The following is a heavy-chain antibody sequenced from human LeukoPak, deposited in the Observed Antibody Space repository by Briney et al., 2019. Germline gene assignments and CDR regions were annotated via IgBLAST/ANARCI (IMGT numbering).Heavy chain of an antibody. D-gene: IGHD2-8*01. CDR3: ERGEWRTGYFQH. CDR2: INHSGST. CDR1: GGSFSGYY. V-gene: IGHV4-34*01. Sequence: PSETLSLTCAVYGGSFSGYYWSWIRQPPGKGLEWIGEINHSGSTNYNPSLKSRVTISVDTSKNQFSLKLSSVTAADTAVYYCERGEWRTGYFQHWGQGTLVTVSS. J-gene: IGHJ1*01.